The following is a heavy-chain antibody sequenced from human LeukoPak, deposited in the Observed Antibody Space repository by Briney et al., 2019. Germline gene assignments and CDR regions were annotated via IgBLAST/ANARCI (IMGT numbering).Heavy chain of an antibody. CDR3: AREPPPGTSGSYYVSDAFDI. J-gene: IGHJ3*02. V-gene: IGHV1-69*04. CDR2: IIPILGIA. Sequence: SVKVSCKASGGTFSSYAISWVRQAPGQGLEWMGRIIPILGIANYAQKFQGRVTITADKSTSTAYMELSSLRSEDTAVYYCAREPPPGTSGSYYVSDAFDIWGQGTVVTVSS. CDR1: GGTFSSYA. D-gene: IGHD3-16*01.